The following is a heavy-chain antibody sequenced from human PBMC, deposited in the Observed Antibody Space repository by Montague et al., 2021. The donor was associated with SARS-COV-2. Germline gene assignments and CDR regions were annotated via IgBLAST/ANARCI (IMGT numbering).Heavy chain of an antibody. J-gene: IGHJ4*02. Sequence: TLSLTCTVSGGSTSSGSYYWSWIRQPAGKGLEWIGRIYTSGTTDYSFSLKSRVTISVDTSENQFSLKLTSVTAADTAVYYCARAHSGSWAHLDNWGQGSLVTVSS. V-gene: IGHV4-61*02. CDR2: IYTSGTT. CDR3: ARAHSGSWAHLDN. D-gene: IGHD5-12*01. CDR1: GGSTSSGSYY.